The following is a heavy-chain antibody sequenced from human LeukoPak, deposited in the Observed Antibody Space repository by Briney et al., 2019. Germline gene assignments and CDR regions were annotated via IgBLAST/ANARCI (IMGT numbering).Heavy chain of an antibody. J-gene: IGHJ4*02. CDR1: GGSISSYY. D-gene: IGHD3-16*01. CDR2: IYYSGST. CDR3: ARVGDYALKD. Sequence: TSETLSLTCTVSGGSISSYYWSWIRQPPGKGLEWIGYIYYSGSTNYNPSLRSRVTISVDTSKNQFSLKLSSVTAADTAVYYCARVGDYALKDWGQGTLVTVSS. V-gene: IGHV4-59*08.